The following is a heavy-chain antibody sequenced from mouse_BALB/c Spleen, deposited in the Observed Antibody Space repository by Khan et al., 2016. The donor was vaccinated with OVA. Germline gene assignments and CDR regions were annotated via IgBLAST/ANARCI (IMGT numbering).Heavy chain of an antibody. Sequence: EVQLQESGPGLVKPSQSLSLTCTVTGYSITSGYGWNWIRQFPGNNLEWMGYISYSGSTNYNPSLTSRISITRDTSKNQFFLQLNSVTTEDTATYYCARTASIKYWGQGTTLTVSS. CDR2: ISYSGST. CDR3: ARTASIKY. CDR1: GYSITSGYG. V-gene: IGHV3-2*02. D-gene: IGHD1-2*01. J-gene: IGHJ2*01.